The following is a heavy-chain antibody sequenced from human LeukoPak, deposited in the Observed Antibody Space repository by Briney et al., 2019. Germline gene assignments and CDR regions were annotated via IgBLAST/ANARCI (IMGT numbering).Heavy chain of an antibody. Sequence: SETLSLTCAVYGGSFSGYYWSWIRQPPGKGLEWIGEINHSGSTNYNPSLKSRVTISVDTSKNQFSLKLSSVTAADTAVYYCANSFGSYPYYFDYWGQGTLVTVSS. V-gene: IGHV4-34*01. CDR3: ANSFGSYPYYFDY. D-gene: IGHD3-16*02. J-gene: IGHJ4*02. CDR2: INHSGST. CDR1: GGSFSGYY.